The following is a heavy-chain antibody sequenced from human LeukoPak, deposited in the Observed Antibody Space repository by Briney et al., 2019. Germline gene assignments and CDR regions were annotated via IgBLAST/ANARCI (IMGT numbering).Heavy chain of an antibody. CDR3: AKAVIGTGGYLQH. J-gene: IGHJ1*01. D-gene: IGHD6-19*01. CDR1: GYTFTGYY. V-gene: IGHV1-2*04. CDR2: INPNSGGT. Sequence: ASVKVSCKASGYTFTGYYMHWVRQAPGQGLEWMGWINPNSGGTNYAQKFQGWVTMTRDTSISTAYMELSRLRSDDTAVYYCAKAVIGTGGYLQHWSQGTLVTVSS.